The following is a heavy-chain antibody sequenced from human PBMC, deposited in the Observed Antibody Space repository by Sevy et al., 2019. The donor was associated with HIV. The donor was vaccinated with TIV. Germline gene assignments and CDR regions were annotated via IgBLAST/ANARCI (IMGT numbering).Heavy chain of an antibody. CDR3: ARGNSCSFDY. CDR1: GFTFSTYW. V-gene: IGHV3-7*04. J-gene: IGHJ4*02. Sequence: GGSLRLSCAASGFTFSTYWMHWVRQAPGKGLEWVANIKQDEGEKYYVASVKGRFTISRDNAKNSLYLQMNSLRPGDTAGYYCARGNSCSFDYWGQGTLVTVSS. D-gene: IGHD1-26*01. CDR2: IKQDEGEK.